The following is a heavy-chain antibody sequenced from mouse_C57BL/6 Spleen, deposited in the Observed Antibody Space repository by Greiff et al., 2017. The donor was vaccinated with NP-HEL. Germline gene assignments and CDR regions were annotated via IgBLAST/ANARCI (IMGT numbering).Heavy chain of an antibody. CDR1: GYTFTSYW. CDR3: ARWGVRNYFDY. V-gene: IGHV1-69*01. Sequence: QVQLQQPGAELVMPGASVKLSCKASGYTFTSYWMHWVKQRPGQGLEWIGEIDPSDSYTNYNQKFKGKSTLTVDQSSSTAYMQLSSLTSEDSAVYYCARWGVRNYFDYWGQGTTLTVSS. D-gene: IGHD2-5*01. CDR2: IDPSDSYT. J-gene: IGHJ2*01.